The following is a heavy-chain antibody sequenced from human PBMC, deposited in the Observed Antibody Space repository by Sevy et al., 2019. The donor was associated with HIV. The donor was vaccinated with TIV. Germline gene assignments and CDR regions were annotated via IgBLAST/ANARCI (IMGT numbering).Heavy chain of an antibody. CDR3: ARDLPPSATTVPHFDC. CDR1: GFTFTSYE. J-gene: IGHJ4*02. V-gene: IGHV3-48*03. CDR2: ISNSGTTI. D-gene: IGHD4-17*01. Sequence: GGSLRLSCVASGFTFTSYEMNRVRQAPGKGLEWLSYISNSGTTIYYSDSVKGRFTISRDNARNSLYLQMSSLRAEDTAVYYCARDLPPSATTVPHFDCWGQGTLVTVSS.